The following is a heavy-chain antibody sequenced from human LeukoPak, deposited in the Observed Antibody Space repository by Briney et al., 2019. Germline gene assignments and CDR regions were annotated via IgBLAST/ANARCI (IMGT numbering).Heavy chain of an antibody. CDR3: ARDGVGYCSSTTCQIDY. J-gene: IGHJ4*02. V-gene: IGHV3-23*01. D-gene: IGHD2-2*01. CDR1: GFTFSTFA. CDR2: IFPSGGEI. Sequence: GGSLRLSCAASGFTFSTFAMIWVRQPPGKGLEWVSSIFPSGGEIHYADSVRGRFTISRDNSKSTLYLQMNSLRAEDTAVYYCARDGVGYCSSTTCQIDYWGQGTLVTFSS.